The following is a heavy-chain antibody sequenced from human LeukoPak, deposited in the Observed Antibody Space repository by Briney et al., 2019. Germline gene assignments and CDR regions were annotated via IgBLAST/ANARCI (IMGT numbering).Heavy chain of an antibody. CDR3: AKGRYSSSWYYFDY. D-gene: IGHD6-13*01. J-gene: IGHJ4*02. V-gene: IGHV3-23*01. CDR2: ISGSGGST. Sequence: PGGSLRLSCAASGFTFSNAWMSWVRQAPGKGLEWVSAISGSGGSTYYADSVKGRFTISRDNSKNTLYLQMNSLRAEDTAVYYCAKGRYSSSWYYFDYWGQGTLVTVSS. CDR1: GFTFSNAW.